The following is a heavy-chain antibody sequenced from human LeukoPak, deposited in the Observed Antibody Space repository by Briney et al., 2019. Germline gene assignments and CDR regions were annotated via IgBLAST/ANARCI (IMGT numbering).Heavy chain of an antibody. Sequence: GGSLRLSCAASGFTLCSYAMSWVRQAPGKGLEWVSAISGSGGSTYYADSVKGRFTISRDNSKNTLYLQMNSLRAEDTAVYYCAKLPILYCSSTSCYLWGQGTLVTVSS. CDR2: ISGSGGST. CDR3: AKLPILYCSSTSCYL. D-gene: IGHD2-2*01. V-gene: IGHV3-23*01. CDR1: GFTLCSYA. J-gene: IGHJ4*02.